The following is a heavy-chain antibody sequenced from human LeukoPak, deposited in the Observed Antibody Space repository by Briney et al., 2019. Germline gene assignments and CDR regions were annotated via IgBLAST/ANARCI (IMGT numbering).Heavy chain of an antibody. CDR3: ARDLDSSGWAALDY. V-gene: IGHV1-2*02. Sequence: ASVKVSCKASGYTFTGYYMHWVRQAPGQGLEWMGWINPNSGGTNYAQKFQGRVTMTRDTSISTAYMELSSLRSEDTAVYYCARDLDSSGWAALDYWGQGTLVIVSS. CDR2: INPNSGGT. D-gene: IGHD6-19*01. J-gene: IGHJ4*02. CDR1: GYTFTGYY.